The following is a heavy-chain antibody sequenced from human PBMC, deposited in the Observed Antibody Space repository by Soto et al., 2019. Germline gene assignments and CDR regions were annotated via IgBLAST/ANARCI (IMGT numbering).Heavy chain of an antibody. CDR1: GCTVSSNY. Sequence: EGSLRLSCAASGCTVSSNYMSWVRQAPGKGLEWVSVIYSGGSTYYADSVKGRFTISRDNSKNTLYLQMNSLRAEDTAVYYCARAFGTRYGVFDYWGQGSLVTVSS. CDR3: ARAFGTRYGVFDY. D-gene: IGHD2-8*01. CDR2: IYSGGST. V-gene: IGHV3-53*01. J-gene: IGHJ4*02.